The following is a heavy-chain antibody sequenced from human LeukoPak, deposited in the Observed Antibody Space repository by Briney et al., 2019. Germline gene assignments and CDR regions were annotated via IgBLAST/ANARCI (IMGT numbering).Heavy chain of an antibody. CDR2: IKEDGSEK. CDR1: EFIFSGYW. Sequence: GGSLRLSCEASEFIFSGYWMTWARQAPGKGLEWVANIKEDGSEKYYVDSVKGRFIISRNNANKSLYLQMNSLRAEDTAVYYCARRSTVTAYDFYYMDVWGKGTTVIVSS. CDR3: ARRSTVTAYDFYYMDV. D-gene: IGHD4-17*01. V-gene: IGHV3-7*01. J-gene: IGHJ6*03.